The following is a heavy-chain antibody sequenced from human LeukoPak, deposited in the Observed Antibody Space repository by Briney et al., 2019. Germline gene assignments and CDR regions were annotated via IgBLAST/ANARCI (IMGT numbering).Heavy chain of an antibody. J-gene: IGHJ4*02. Sequence: GGSLRLSCAASGFTFSSYAMSWVRQAPRKGLERVSAISGSGGSTYYADSVKGRFTISRDNSTNTLYMQMTSLRAEATPVYYCSKDGAGNDNSGYYYDYWGQGALLTVPS. CDR2: ISGSGGST. D-gene: IGHD3-22*01. CDR1: GFTFSSYA. V-gene: IGHV3-23*01. CDR3: SKDGAGNDNSGYYYDY.